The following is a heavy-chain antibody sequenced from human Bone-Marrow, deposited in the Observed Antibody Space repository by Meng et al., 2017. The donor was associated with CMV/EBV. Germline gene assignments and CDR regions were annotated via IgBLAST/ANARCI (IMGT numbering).Heavy chain of an antibody. Sequence: ASVKVSCKASGYTFMSYGISWVRQAPGQGLEWMGWISPYNGNTNYAQKLQGRVTMITDTSTSTAYMELRSLRSDDTAVYYCASEIGIAAHRPVEWLVLQYYYYGMDVWGQGTTVTVSS. CDR3: ASEIGIAAHRPVEWLVLQYYYYGMDV. V-gene: IGHV1-18*01. J-gene: IGHJ6*02. D-gene: IGHD6-19*01. CDR1: GYTFMSYG. CDR2: ISPYNGNT.